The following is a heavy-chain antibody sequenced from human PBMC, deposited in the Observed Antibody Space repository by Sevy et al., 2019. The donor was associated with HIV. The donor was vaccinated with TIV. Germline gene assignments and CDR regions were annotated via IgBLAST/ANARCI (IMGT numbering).Heavy chain of an antibody. CDR1: GFTVSTNY. V-gene: IGHV3-53*01. J-gene: IGHJ4*02. CDR3: AREFGDGYNPRYYFDY. D-gene: IGHD3-3*01. Sequence: GGSLRLSCAASGFTVSTNYMSWVRQAPGKGLEWVSVIYSGGTTYYADSVKGRFTISRDKSKNTLYPQMNSLRAEDTAVYYCAREFGDGYNPRYYFDYWGQGTLVTVSS. CDR2: IYSGGTT.